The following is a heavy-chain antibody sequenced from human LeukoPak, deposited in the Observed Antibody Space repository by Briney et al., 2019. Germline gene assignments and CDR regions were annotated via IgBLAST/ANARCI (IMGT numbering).Heavy chain of an antibody. V-gene: IGHV3-21*01. CDR2: ISSSSSYI. D-gene: IGHD6-19*01. CDR3: AKSIAVAGTLTGGY. CDR1: GFTFSSYS. J-gene: IGHJ4*02. Sequence: GGSLRLSCAASGFTFSSYSMNWVRQAPGKGLEWVSSISSSSSYIYYADSVKGRFTISRDNAKNSLYLQMNSLRAEDTAVYYCAKSIAVAGTLTGGYWGQGTLVTVSS.